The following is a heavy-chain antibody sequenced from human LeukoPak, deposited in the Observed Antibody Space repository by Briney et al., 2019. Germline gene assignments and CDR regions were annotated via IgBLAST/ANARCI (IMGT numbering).Heavy chain of an antibody. Sequence: PGGSLRLSCAASGFTFSSYNMNWVRQAPGEGLEWVSSISSSSDYTYYADSVKGRFTISRDNAKNSLFLQMNSLRAEDTAVYYCARGGGVTGPTIQYWGQGTLVTVSS. D-gene: IGHD1-7*01. V-gene: IGHV3-21*01. CDR1: GFTFSSYN. CDR2: ISSSSDYT. J-gene: IGHJ4*02. CDR3: ARGGGVTGPTIQY.